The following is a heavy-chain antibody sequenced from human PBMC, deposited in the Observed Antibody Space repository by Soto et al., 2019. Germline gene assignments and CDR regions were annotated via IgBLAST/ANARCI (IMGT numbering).Heavy chain of an antibody. CDR2: ISTSKGNT. Sequence: QVQLVQSGPEVKKPGASVKVSCKTSGYTFTSYGIAWVRQAPGQGLEWMGWISTSKGNTNYAQKFQGRVTMTTDTPTSTAYMELRSLRSDGTAVYYCATRSPAFDFWGQGTLVTDSS. CDR1: GYTFTSYG. CDR3: ATRSPAFDF. V-gene: IGHV1-18*01. J-gene: IGHJ4*02.